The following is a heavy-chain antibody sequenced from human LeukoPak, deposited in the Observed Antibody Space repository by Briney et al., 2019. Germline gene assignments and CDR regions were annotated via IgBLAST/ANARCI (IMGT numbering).Heavy chain of an antibody. J-gene: IGHJ3*02. CDR3: VRCLHYYGSRGSRYDVFDI. CDR1: GFTFSDRF. V-gene: IGHV3-72*01. D-gene: IGHD3-22*01. CDR2: TRNKAHSYST. Sequence: GGSLRLSCAASGFTFSDRFMDWVRQAPGKGLEWVARTRNKAHSYSTEYATSARGRFTISRDDSRNSLYLQMNSLQTADTAVYYCVRCLHYYGSRGSRYDVFDIWGHGTMVTVSS.